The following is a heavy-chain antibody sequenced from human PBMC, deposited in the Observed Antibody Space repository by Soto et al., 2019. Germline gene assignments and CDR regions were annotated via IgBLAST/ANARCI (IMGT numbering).Heavy chain of an antibody. J-gene: IGHJ6*02. CDR2: IWYVGSNK. D-gene: IGHD2-15*01. Sequence: QVQLVESGGGVVQPGRSLRLSCAASGFTFSSYGMHWVRQAPGKGLEWVAVIWYVGSNKYYADSVKGRFTISRDNSKNTLYLQMNSLRAEDTAVYYCARALTVPNYCSGGSCYKYYYYYGMDVWGQGTTVTVSS. V-gene: IGHV3-33*01. CDR3: ARALTVPNYCSGGSCYKYYYYYGMDV. CDR1: GFTFSSYG.